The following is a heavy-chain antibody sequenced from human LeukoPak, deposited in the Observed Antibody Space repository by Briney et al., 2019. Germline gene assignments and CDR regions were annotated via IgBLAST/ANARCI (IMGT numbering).Heavy chain of an antibody. V-gene: IGHV1-24*01. CDR2: FDPEDGET. D-gene: IGHD3-10*01. J-gene: IGHJ6*02. Sequence: ASVKVSCKVSGYTLTELSMHWVRQAPGKGLEWMGGFDPEDGETIYAQKFQGRVTMTEDTSTDTAYMELSSLRSEDTAVYYCATDYMVRGVVYYYYYGMDVWGQGTTVTVSS. CDR1: GYTLTELS. CDR3: ATDYMVRGVVYYYYYGMDV.